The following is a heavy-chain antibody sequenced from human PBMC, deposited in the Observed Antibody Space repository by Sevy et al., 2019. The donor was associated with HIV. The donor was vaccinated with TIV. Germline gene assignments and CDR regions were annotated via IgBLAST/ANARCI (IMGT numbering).Heavy chain of an antibody. CDR3: AKDSRPDRPHYGMDV. V-gene: IGHV3-30*18. Sequence: GGSLRLSCAASGFTFSSYGMHWVRQAPGKGLEWVAVISYDGSNKYYADSVKGRFTISRDNSKYTLYLQMNSLRAEDTAVYYCAKDSRPDRPHYGMDVWGQGTTVTVSS. J-gene: IGHJ6*02. CDR1: GFTFSSYG. CDR2: ISYDGSNK.